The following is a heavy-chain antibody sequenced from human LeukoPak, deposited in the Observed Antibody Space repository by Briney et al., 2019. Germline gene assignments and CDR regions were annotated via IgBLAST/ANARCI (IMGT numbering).Heavy chain of an antibody. CDR1: GYTFTSYG. J-gene: IGHJ1*01. V-gene: IGHV1-18*01. CDR2: ISAYNGNT. CDR3: AKEGGYSSNWDRPEYFQH. D-gene: IGHD6-13*01. Sequence: PVASVKVSCKASGYTFTSYGISWVRQAPGQGLEWMGWISAYNGNTNYAQKLQGRVTMTTDTSTSTAYVELRSLRSDDTAVYYCAKEGGYSSNWDRPEYFQHWGQGTLVIVSS.